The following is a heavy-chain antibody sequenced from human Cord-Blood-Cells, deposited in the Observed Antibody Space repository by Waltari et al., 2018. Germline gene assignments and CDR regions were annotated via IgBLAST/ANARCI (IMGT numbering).Heavy chain of an antibody. J-gene: IGHJ4*02. CDR1: GGSFSGYY. D-gene: IGHD6-6*01. V-gene: IGHV4-34*01. CDR2: INDSGST. CDR3: ARGGGWGQLVYFDY. Sequence: QVQLQQWGAGLLKPSETLSLTCAVYGGSFSGYYWSWIRQPPGKGLEWIGEINDSGSTNYNPSLKSRVTISVDTSKNQFSLKLSSVTAADTAVYYCARGGGWGQLVYFDYWGQGTLVTVSS.